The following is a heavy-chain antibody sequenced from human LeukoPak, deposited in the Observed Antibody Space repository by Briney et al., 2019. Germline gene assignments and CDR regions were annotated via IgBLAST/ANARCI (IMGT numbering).Heavy chain of an antibody. CDR2: IYYSGST. CDR1: GDSITSSSYF. J-gene: IGHJ5*02. Sequence: SETLSLTCTVSGDSITSSSYFWGWIRQPPGKGLEWIGSIYYSGSTYYNPSLKSRVTISVDTSKNQFSLKLSSVTAADTDVYYCARHASIAATGTVWFDPWGQGTLVTVSS. CDR3: ARHASIAATGTVWFDP. V-gene: IGHV4-39*01. D-gene: IGHD6-13*01.